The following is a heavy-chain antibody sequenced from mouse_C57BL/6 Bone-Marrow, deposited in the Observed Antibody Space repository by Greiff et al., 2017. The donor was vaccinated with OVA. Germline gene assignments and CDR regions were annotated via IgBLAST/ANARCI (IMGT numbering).Heavy chain of an antibody. CDR3: ARDRKSGYWYFDV. V-gene: IGHV5-4*01. J-gene: IGHJ1*03. CDR1: GFTFSSYA. CDR2: ISDGGSYT. Sequence: EVQVVESGGGLVKPGGSLKLSCAASGFTFSSYAMSWVRQTPEKRLEWVATISDGGSYTYYPDNVKGRFTISRDNAKNNLYLQMSHLKSEDTAMYYCARDRKSGYWYFDVWGTGTTVTVSS.